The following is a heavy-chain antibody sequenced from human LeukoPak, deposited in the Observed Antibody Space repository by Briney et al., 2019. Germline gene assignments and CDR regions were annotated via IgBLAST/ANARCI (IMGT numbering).Heavy chain of an antibody. J-gene: IGHJ4*02. CDR2: IYSGGGT. Sequence: GGSLRLSCAASGLTVSANYMSWARQVPGKGLEWISVIYSGGGTHYADSVKGRFTMSRDSSKNTLYPQMSSLRGEDTAVYYCARSTSSGWHYFDYWGQGTLVTVSS. V-gene: IGHV3-66*02. D-gene: IGHD6-25*01. CDR3: ARSTSSGWHYFDY. CDR1: GLTVSANY.